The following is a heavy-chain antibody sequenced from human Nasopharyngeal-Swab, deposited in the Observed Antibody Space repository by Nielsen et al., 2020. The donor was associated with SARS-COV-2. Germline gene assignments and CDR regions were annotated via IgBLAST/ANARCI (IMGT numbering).Heavy chain of an antibody. CDR2: INSKTDGGTT. CDR3: ATDRFPSGNKGLFDN. CDR1: GLTFRNVG. J-gene: IGHJ4*02. Sequence: GGSLTLSCTVSGLTFRNVGMRWIRQAPGKGREWVGRINSKTDGGTTDYGAPVKDRFSISRDDSKGILYLQMDSLQTEDTAVYYCATDRFPSGNKGLFDNWGQGTLVTVSS. V-gene: IGHV3-15*01. D-gene: IGHD3-10*01.